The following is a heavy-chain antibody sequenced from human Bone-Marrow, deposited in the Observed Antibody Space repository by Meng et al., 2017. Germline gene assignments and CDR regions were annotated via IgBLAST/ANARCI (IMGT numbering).Heavy chain of an antibody. J-gene: IGHJ3*02. CDR1: GGSVSSGSYC. V-gene: IGHV4-61*01. CDR2: IYYSGST. Sequence: SETLSLTCTVSGGSVSSGSYCWSWIRQPPGKGLEWIGYIYYSGSTNYNPSLKSRVTISVDTSKNQFSLKLSSVTAADTAVYYCASGDYYDSSGYDAFDIWGQGTMVTVSS. D-gene: IGHD3-22*01. CDR3: ASGDYYDSSGYDAFDI.